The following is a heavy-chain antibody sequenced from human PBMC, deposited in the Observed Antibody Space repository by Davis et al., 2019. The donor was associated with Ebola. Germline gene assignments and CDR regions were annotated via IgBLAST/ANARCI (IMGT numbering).Heavy chain of an antibody. J-gene: IGHJ4*02. Sequence: GESLKISCAASGFTFRSYNMNWVRQAPGKGLEWISFVGDSSNTIQYADSVKGRFTISRDNAKNPLYLQINRLRDEDTAVYYCARGSCSSSSCFTPFDLWGQGTLVTVSS. D-gene: IGHD2-2*02. CDR2: VGDSSNTI. CDR3: ARGSCSSSSCFTPFDL. V-gene: IGHV3-48*02. CDR1: GFTFRSYN.